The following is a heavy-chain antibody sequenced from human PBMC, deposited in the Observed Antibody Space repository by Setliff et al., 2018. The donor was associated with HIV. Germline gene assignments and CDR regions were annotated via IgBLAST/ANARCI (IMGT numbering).Heavy chain of an antibody. D-gene: IGHD1-26*01. J-gene: IGHJ4*02. CDR3: AGGPGTTSIDY. CDR2: INHSGTT. CDR1: GGSFSGYY. V-gene: IGHV4-34*01. Sequence: SETLSLTCAVYGGSFSGYYWSWIRQPPGKGLEWIGEINHSGTTNYNMSLWSRVTISLDAYRNQFSLELISVTAADTAVYYCAGGPGTTSIDYWAQGTLVTFSS.